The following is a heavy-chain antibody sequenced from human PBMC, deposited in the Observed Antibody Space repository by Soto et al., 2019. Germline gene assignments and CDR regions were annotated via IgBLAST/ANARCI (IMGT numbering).Heavy chain of an antibody. D-gene: IGHD3-10*01. Sequence: LRLSCAASGFTFSNAWMSWVRQAPGKGLEWVGRIKSKTDGGTTDYAAPVKGRFTISRDDSKNTLYLQMNSLKTEDTAVYYCTTRLLWFGEAGMDVWGQGTTVTVSS. V-gene: IGHV3-15*01. CDR3: TTRLLWFGEAGMDV. J-gene: IGHJ6*02. CDR1: GFTFSNAW. CDR2: IKSKTDGGTT.